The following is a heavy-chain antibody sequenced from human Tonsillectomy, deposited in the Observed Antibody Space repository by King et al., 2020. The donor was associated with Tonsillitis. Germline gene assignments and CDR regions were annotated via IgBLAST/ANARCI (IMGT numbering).Heavy chain of an antibody. V-gene: IGHV4-34*01. Sequence: VQLQQWGAGLLKPSETLSLTCAVYGGSFSGYYWSWFRQPPGKGLEWIVEINHSGSTNYNPSLKRRVTISVYTSMNQFSLKLDSVTAADTAVYYCASEPGIAAAGDWFDPWGQGTLVTVSS. CDR1: GGSFSGYY. J-gene: IGHJ5*02. CDR2: INHSGST. D-gene: IGHD6-13*01. CDR3: ASEPGIAAAGDWFDP.